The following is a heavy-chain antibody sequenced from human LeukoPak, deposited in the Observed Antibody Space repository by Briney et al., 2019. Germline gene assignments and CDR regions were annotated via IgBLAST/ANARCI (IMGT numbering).Heavy chain of an antibody. CDR2: INTNTGNP. CDR3: ARDGVFYGSGSYYCDY. V-gene: IGHV7-4-1*02. CDR1: GYTFNSYA. Sequence: ASVKVSCKASGYTFNSYAMNWVRQAPGQGLEWMGWINTNTGNPTYVQGFTGRFVFSLDTSVSTAYLQISSLKAEDTAVYYCARDGVFYGSGSYYCDYWGQGTLVTVSS. D-gene: IGHD3-10*01. J-gene: IGHJ4*02.